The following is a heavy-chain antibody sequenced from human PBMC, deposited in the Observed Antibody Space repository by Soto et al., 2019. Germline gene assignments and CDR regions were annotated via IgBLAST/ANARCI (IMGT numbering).Heavy chain of an antibody. CDR3: ARDPRPPSGWLGFWEYGMDV. V-gene: IGHV1-2*02. Sequence: ASLKVSCKASGYTFTGNYIHWVRQAPGQGLEWMGWVNLDNGGTTSAQKFQGRVTMTRDTSVTTAYMELSRLTSDDTAVYYCARDPRPPSGWLGFWEYGMDVWGQGTTVTVSS. D-gene: IGHD3-3*01. J-gene: IGHJ6*02. CDR2: VNLDNGGT. CDR1: GYTFTGNY.